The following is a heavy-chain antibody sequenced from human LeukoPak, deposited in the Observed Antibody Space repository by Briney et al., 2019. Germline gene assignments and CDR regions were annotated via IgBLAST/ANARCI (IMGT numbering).Heavy chain of an antibody. CDR2: ISYDGSNK. Sequence: GRSLRLSCAASGFTFSSYAMHWVRQAPGKGLEWVAVISYDGSNKYYADSVKGRFTISRDNSKNTLYLQMNSLRAEDTAVYYCAKDRRYYDSIDAFDIWGQGTMVTVSS. D-gene: IGHD3-22*01. V-gene: IGHV3-30*04. CDR1: GFTFSSYA. CDR3: AKDRRYYDSIDAFDI. J-gene: IGHJ3*02.